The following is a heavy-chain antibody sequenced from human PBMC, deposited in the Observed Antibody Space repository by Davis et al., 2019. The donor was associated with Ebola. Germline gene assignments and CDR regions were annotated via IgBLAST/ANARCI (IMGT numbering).Heavy chain of an antibody. V-gene: IGHV3-53*05. CDR2: IYDQST. D-gene: IGHD6-19*01. J-gene: IGHJ4*02. CDR1: AFTVSSNH. CDR3: ATTQWLREFDN. Sequence: PAGSLRLSCAASAFTVSSNHMSWVRQAPGKGLEWVSAIYDQSTDYADSVRGRFIISRDKSNNTLYLEMNSLRVDDTAVYCCATTQWLREFDNWGQGTLVTVSS.